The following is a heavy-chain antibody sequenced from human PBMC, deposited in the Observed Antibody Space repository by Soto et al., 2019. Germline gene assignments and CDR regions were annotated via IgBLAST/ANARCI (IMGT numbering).Heavy chain of an antibody. J-gene: IGHJ6*02. CDR3: ARLGIAVAGTYGMDV. V-gene: IGHV5-51*01. D-gene: IGHD6-19*01. Sequence: GESLKISCKGSGYSFTSYWIGWVRQMPGKGLEWMGIIYPGDSDTRYSPSFQGQVTISADKSISTAYLQWSSLKASDTAMYYCARLGIAVAGTYGMDVWGQWTTVTVSS. CDR2: IYPGDSDT. CDR1: GYSFTSYW.